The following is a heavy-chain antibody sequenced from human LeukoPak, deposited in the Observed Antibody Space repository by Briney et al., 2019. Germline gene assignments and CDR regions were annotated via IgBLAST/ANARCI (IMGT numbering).Heavy chain of an antibody. J-gene: IGHJ4*02. Sequence: NPSETLSLTCTVSGGSISSYYWSWIRQPAGKGLEWIGRIYTSGSTNYNPSLKSRVTISVDTSKNQFSLQLISLTAADTAGHYCARGIGDGSDYWGQGTLVSVSS. V-gene: IGHV4-4*07. CDR1: GGSISSYY. D-gene: IGHD1-26*01. CDR2: IYTSGST. CDR3: ARGIGDGSDY.